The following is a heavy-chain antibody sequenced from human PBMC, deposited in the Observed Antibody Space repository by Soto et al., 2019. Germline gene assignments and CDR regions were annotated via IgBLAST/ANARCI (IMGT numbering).Heavy chain of an antibody. CDR3: ARAIAWFGELLGGYYFDY. D-gene: IGHD3-10*01. CDR2: IYHSGTT. V-gene: IGHV4-30-2*01. J-gene: IGHJ4*02. Sequence: QLQLQESGSGLVKPSQTLSLTCAVSGGSISSGGYSWSWIRQPPGKGLDWIGYIYHSGTTYYNPSLKRRITISVDRSKNPFSLKLSSVTAEDAAVYYCARAIAWFGELLGGYYFDYWGQGTLVTVSS. CDR1: GGSISSGGYS.